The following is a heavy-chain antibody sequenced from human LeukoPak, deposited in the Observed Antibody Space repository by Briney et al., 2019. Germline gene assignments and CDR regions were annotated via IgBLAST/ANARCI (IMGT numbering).Heavy chain of an antibody. Sequence: SETLSLTCTVSGGSISSYYWSWIRQPLGKGLEWIGYIYYSGSTNYNPSLKSRVTISVDTSKNQFSLKLSSVTAADTAVYYCASGEMATIFYWGQGTLVTVSS. CDR3: ASGEMATIFY. V-gene: IGHV4-59*01. CDR2: IYYSGST. J-gene: IGHJ4*02. CDR1: GGSISSYY. D-gene: IGHD5-24*01.